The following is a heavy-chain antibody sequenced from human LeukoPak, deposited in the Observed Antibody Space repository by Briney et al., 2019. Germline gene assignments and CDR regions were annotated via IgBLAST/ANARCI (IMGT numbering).Heavy chain of an antibody. V-gene: IGHV1-8*01. CDR3: ARVSPRPGEKRIAAAGTRLLLGY. Sequence: ASVKVSRKASGYTFTSYDINWVRQATGQGLEWMGWKNPNSGNTGYAQKFQGRVTMTRNTSISTAYMELSSLRSEDTAVYYCARVSPRPGEKRIAAAGTRLLLGYWGQGTLVTVSS. CDR2: KNPNSGNT. D-gene: IGHD6-13*01. J-gene: IGHJ4*02. CDR1: GYTFTSYD.